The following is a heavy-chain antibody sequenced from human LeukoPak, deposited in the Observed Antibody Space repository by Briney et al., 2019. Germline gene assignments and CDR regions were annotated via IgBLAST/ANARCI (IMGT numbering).Heavy chain of an antibody. Sequence: GGSLRLSCAASGFTFSSYSMNWVRQAPGKGLEWVSSISSSSSYIYYADSVKGRFTISRDNAKNSLYLQINSLRAEDTAVYYCTRGFCSSTSCFDPWGQGTLVTVSS. CDR3: TRGFCSSTSCFDP. J-gene: IGHJ5*02. CDR2: ISSSSSYI. D-gene: IGHD2-2*01. V-gene: IGHV3-21*01. CDR1: GFTFSSYS.